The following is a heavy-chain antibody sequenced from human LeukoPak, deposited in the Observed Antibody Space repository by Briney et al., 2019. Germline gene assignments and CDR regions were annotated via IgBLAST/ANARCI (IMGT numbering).Heavy chain of an antibody. Sequence: PGRSLRLSCAASGFAFRGNGMHWVRQAPGKGLEGVAIIWYDGSNRYYADSVKGRFTISRDNSKNTLFLQMNSLTAEDTAVYYCARDQGTSVTAMVGGHFDYWGPGTLVTVSS. CDR3: ARDQGTSVTAMVGGHFDY. J-gene: IGHJ4*02. CDR2: IWYDGSNR. D-gene: IGHD4-17*01. CDR1: GFAFRGNG. V-gene: IGHV3-33*01.